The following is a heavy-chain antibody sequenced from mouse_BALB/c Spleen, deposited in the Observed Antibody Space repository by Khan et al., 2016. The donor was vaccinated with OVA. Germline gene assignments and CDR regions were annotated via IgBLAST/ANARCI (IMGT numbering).Heavy chain of an antibody. V-gene: IGHV5-17*02. CDR2: ISGDSNTI. CDR3: ATSNFYGYSFDY. J-gene: IGHJ2*01. Sequence: EVELVESGGGLVQPGGSRKLSCAASGFTFNSYGMHWVRQAPEKGLEWVAYISGDSNTIYYADTVKGRFTISRDNPKNTLFLQMTSLMSEDTAMYYCATSNFYGYSFDYWGPGTTLTVS. CDR1: GFTFNSYG. D-gene: IGHD1-1*01.